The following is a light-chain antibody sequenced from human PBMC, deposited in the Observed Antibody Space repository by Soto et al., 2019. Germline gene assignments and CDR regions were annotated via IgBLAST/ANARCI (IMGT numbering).Light chain of an antibody. CDR1: QRISSY. CDR3: QQSYSTPWT. CDR2: AAF. J-gene: IGKJ1*01. Sequence: DIQMTQSPSSLSASVGDRVTITCRASQRISSYLNWYQQKPGKAPKLLIYAAFSLHSGVPSRFSGSGSGTDSTLTISSLQPEDFATYYCQQSYSTPWTFGQGTRVEIK. V-gene: IGKV1-39*01.